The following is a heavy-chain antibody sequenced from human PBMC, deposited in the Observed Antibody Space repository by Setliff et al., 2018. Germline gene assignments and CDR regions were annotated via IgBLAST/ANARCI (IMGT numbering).Heavy chain of an antibody. CDR3: ARRPLYHYDFWSNWFDP. D-gene: IGHD3-3*01. CDR2: INHSGST. V-gene: IGHV4-34*01. CDR1: GGSFSGYY. J-gene: IGHJ5*02. Sequence: SETLSLTCAVYGGSFSGYYWSWIRQPPGKGLEWIGEINHSGSTNYNPSLKSRVTISVDTSKNQFSLKLTSVTAADTAVHYCARRPLYHYDFWSNWFDPWGQGTLVTVSS.